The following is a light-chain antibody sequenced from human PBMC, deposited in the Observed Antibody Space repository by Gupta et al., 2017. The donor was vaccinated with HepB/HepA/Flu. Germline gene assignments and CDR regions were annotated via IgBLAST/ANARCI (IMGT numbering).Light chain of an antibody. CDR3: QVWDTSTAV. Sequence: SYALTQPLSVSVALGQTARITCGGNGIGGKDVHWYQQKPGQAPVLVIYRDTNRPSGIPERFSGSNSGNTATLTISRAQAGDETDYYCQVWDTSTAVFGGGTKLTVL. CDR1: GIGGKD. V-gene: IGLV3-9*01. J-gene: IGLJ3*02. CDR2: RDT.